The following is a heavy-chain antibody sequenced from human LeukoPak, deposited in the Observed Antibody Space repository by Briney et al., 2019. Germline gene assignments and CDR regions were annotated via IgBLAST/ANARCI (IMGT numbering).Heavy chain of an antibody. CDR3: ARDSRRDSSGYSIDY. CDR2: IYYSGNT. J-gene: IGHJ4*02. D-gene: IGHD3-22*01. CDR1: GGSISSTTYY. V-gene: IGHV4-39*07. Sequence: SETLSLTCTVSGGSISSTTYYWGWIRQPPGKGLEWIGSIYYSGNTYYNPSLKSRVTISVDTSKNQFSLKLSSVTAADTAVYYCARDSRRDSSGYSIDYWGQGTLVTVSS.